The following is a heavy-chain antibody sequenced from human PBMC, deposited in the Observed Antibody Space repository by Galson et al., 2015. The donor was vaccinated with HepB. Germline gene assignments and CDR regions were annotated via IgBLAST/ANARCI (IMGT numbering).Heavy chain of an antibody. CDR2: ILYDGSNK. V-gene: IGHV3-30-3*01. CDR3: AREASGSYTYFDY. Sequence: LRLSCAASGFTFSSHTMHWVHQAPGKGLEWVAIILYDGSNKYSTDSVKGRFTISRDNSKNTLFLQMSSLRVEDTAVYFCAREASGSYTYFDYWGQGTLVTVSS. D-gene: IGHD1-26*01. J-gene: IGHJ4*02. CDR1: GFTFSSHT.